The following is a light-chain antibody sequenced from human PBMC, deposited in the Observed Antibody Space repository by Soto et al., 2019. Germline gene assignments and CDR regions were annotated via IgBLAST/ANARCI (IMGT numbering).Light chain of an antibody. CDR3: QQRHMWPIT. Sequence: EIVLTQSPGTLSLSPAEIATVPCTASQSVRGLLAWYQQKPGQAPRLLIYDAYNRATGIPPRFSGSGSGTDFTLTISSLEPEDSAVYYCQQRHMWPITFGQGTRLDIK. V-gene: IGKV3-11*01. J-gene: IGKJ5*01. CDR1: QSVRGL. CDR2: DAY.